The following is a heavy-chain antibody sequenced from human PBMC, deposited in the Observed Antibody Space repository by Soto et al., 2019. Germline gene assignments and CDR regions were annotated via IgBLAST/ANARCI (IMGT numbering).Heavy chain of an antibody. D-gene: IGHD2-2*01. J-gene: IGHJ4*02. Sequence: EVQLVESGGGLVQPGGSLRLSCAASGFTVSSNYMSWVRQAPGKGLEWVSVIYSGGSTYYADSVKGRFTISRHNSKNTMYLQMNSLRAEDTAVYYCARERGGKWGYHDYWGQGTLVTVSS. V-gene: IGHV3-53*04. CDR1: GFTVSSNY. CDR2: IYSGGST. CDR3: ARERGGKWGYHDY.